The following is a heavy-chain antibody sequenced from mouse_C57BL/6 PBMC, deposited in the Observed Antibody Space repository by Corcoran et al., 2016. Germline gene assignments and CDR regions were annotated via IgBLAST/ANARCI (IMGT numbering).Heavy chain of an antibody. CDR1: GYTFTDYY. J-gene: IGHJ2*01. Sequence: EVQLQQSGPELVKPGASVKISCKASGYTFTDYYMNWVKQSHGKSLEWIGDINPNNGGTSYNQKFKGKATLTVDKSSSTAYMELRSLTSEDSAVYYCARERGGYSFDYWGQGTTLTVSS. CDR3: ARERGGYSFDY. V-gene: IGHV1-26*01. CDR2: INPNNGGT. D-gene: IGHD1-1*02.